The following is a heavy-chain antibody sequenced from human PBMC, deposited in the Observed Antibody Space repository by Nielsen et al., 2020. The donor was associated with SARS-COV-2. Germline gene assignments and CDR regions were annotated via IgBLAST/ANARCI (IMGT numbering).Heavy chain of an antibody. D-gene: IGHD5-12*01. V-gene: IGHV1-2*04. CDR3: ARGRRWLRWLGNYYYGMDV. CDR2: INPNSGGT. Sequence: ASVKVSCKASGYTFTGYYMHWVRQAPGQGLEWMGWINPNSGGTNYAQKFQGWVTMTRDTSISTAYMELSRLRSDDTAVYYCARGRRWLRWLGNYYYGMDVWGQGTTVTVSS. CDR1: GYTFTGYY. J-gene: IGHJ6*02.